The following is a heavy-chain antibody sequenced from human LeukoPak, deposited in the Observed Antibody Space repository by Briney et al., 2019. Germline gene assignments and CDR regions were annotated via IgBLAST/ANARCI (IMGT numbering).Heavy chain of an antibody. V-gene: IGHV3-53*01. J-gene: IGHJ4*02. D-gene: IGHD3-22*01. Sequence: GGSLRLSCAASGFTVSSNYMSWVRQAPGKGLEWVSVIYSGGSTYYSDAVKGRFTISRDNSKNTLYLQMNSLRAEDTAVYYCARETYYYDSSGYYLRDYWGQGTLVTVSS. CDR3: ARETYYYDSSGYYLRDY. CDR2: IYSGGST. CDR1: GFTVSSNY.